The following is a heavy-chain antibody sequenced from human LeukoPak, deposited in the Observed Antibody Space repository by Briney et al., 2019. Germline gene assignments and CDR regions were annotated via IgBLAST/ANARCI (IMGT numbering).Heavy chain of an antibody. CDR1: GYTFTSYG. CDR3: ARALRYFDWLTDAFDI. D-gene: IGHD3-9*01. V-gene: IGHV1-18*01. Sequence: ASVKVSCKPSGYTFTSYGISWVRQAPGQGLEWMGWISAYNGNTNYAQKLQGRVTMTTDTSTSTAYMELRSLRSDDTAVYYCARALRYFDWLTDAFDIWGQGTMVTVSS. CDR2: ISAYNGNT. J-gene: IGHJ3*02.